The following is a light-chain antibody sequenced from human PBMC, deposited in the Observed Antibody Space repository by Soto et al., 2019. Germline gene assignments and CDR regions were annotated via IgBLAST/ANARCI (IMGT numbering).Light chain of an antibody. Sequence: SYELTQPPSESVAPGVTASITCGGNNIGRKSVHWYQQKPGQAPVQVIYYDNDRPSGIPERFSGSNSGNTATLTISRVEAGDEADYYCHVWDSSSDHHVFGTGTKLTVL. CDR2: YDN. V-gene: IGLV3-21*04. CDR3: HVWDSSSDHHV. CDR1: NIGRKS. J-gene: IGLJ1*01.